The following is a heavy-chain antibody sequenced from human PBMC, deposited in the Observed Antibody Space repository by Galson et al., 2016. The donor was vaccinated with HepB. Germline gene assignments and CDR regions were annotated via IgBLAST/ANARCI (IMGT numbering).Heavy chain of an antibody. CDR2: IIPILDTP. J-gene: IGHJ4*02. CDR3: ANERGGYGSGMGDD. V-gene: IGHV1-69*13. Sequence: SVKVSCKASGGTFSSYAFNWVRQAPGQGLEWMGGIIPILDTPNYAQKFQGRVTITADEFSSTAYMELSSLTYEDTAVYYCANERGGYGSGMGDDGGQGTLVTVSS. CDR1: GGTFSSYA. D-gene: IGHD3-10*01.